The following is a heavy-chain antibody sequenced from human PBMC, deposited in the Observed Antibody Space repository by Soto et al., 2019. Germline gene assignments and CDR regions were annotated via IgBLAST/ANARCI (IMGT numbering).Heavy chain of an antibody. CDR1: GGSISSSSYY. V-gene: IGHV4-39*01. CDR3: ARHNYGSGSTYFDY. Sequence: SETLSLTCTVSGGSISSSSYYWGWIRQPPGKGLEWIGSIYYSGSTYYNPSLKSRVTISVDTSRNQFSLKLSSVTAADTAVYFCARHNYGSGSTYFDYWGQGTLVTVSS. D-gene: IGHD3-10*01. J-gene: IGHJ4*02. CDR2: IYYSGST.